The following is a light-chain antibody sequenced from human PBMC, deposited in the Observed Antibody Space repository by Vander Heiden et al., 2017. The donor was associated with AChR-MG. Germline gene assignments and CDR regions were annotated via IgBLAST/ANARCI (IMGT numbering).Light chain of an antibody. CDR1: RLSNKY. CDR3: QVWDSDTDV. J-gene: IGLJ1*01. Sequence: SYDLTQSPPLSVSPGQTATITRSGERLSNKYTSWYHLRPGQSPVLVIFQDNLRPSGIPERFSGSNAGNTATLTISGIQSMDDGDYYCQVWDSDTDVFGTGTKVTV. V-gene: IGLV3-1*01. CDR2: QDN.